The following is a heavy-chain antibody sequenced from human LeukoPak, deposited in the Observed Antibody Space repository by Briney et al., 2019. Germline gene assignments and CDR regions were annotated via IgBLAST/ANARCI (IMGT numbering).Heavy chain of an antibody. CDR1: GFTFSSYG. CDR3: ARAFTMVRGVPIDY. D-gene: IGHD3-10*01. CDR2: IWYDGSNK. V-gene: IGHV3-33*01. J-gene: IGHJ4*02. Sequence: GRSLRLSCAASGFTFSSYGMHWVRQAPGKGLEWVAVIWYDGSNKYYADSVKGRFTISRDNSKNTLYLQMNSLRAEDTAVYYCARAFTMVRGVPIDYWGQGTLVTVSS.